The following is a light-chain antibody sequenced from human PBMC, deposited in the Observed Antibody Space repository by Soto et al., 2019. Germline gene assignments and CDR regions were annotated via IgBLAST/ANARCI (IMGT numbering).Light chain of an antibody. J-gene: IGKJ3*01. Sequence: DIQMTQSPSSLSASVGDRVTITCRASQSISSYLNWYQQKPGKAPKLLIYAASSLQSGVPSRFSGSGSGTDLSLTISSLQPEDFATYYCQQSYSTPFAFGPGTKVYIK. CDR2: AAS. V-gene: IGKV1-39*01. CDR3: QQSYSTPFA. CDR1: QSISSY.